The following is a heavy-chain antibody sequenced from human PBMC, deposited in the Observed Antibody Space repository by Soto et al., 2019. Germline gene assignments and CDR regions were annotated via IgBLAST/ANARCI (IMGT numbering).Heavy chain of an antibody. D-gene: IGHD3-22*01. Sequence: GGSLRLSCAASGFTFSDYYMSWIRQAPGKGLEWVSYISSSSSYTNYADSVKGRFTISRDNAKNSLYLQMNSLRAEDTAVYYCAREGDDSSVQVKHGTLNWGQGTLVTVSS. V-gene: IGHV3-11*05. CDR3: AREGDDSSVQVKHGTLN. CDR1: GFTFSDYY. J-gene: IGHJ4*02. CDR2: ISSSSSYT.